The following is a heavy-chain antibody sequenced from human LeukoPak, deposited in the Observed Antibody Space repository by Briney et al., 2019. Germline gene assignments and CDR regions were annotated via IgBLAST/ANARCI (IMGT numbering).Heavy chain of an antibody. J-gene: IGHJ4*02. D-gene: IGHD3-10*01. CDR3: ARALRVLWFGELLYPSGY. CDR1: GFTFSSYE. CDR2: ISSSGSTI. V-gene: IGHV3-48*03. Sequence: GGSLRLSCAASGFTFSSYEMNWVRQAPGKGLEWVSYISSSGSTIYYADSVKGRFTISRDNAKNSLYLQMNSLRAEDTAVYYCARALRVLWFGELLYPSGYWGQGTLVTVSS.